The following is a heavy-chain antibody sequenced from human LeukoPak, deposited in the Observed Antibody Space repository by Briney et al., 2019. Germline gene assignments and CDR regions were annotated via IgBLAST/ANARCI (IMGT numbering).Heavy chain of an antibody. D-gene: IGHD2-2*01. V-gene: IGHV4-34*01. Sequence: SETLSLTCAVYGGSFSGYYWSWIRQPPGKGLEWIGEINHSGSTNYNPSLKSRVTILVDTFKNQFSLKLSSVTAADTAVYYCARAGCSSTSCEDTRYNWFDPWGQGTLVTVSS. CDR1: GGSFSGYY. CDR2: INHSGST. CDR3: ARAGCSSTSCEDTRYNWFDP. J-gene: IGHJ5*02.